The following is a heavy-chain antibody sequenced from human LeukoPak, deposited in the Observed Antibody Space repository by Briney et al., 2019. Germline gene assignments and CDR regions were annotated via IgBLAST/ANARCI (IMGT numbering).Heavy chain of an antibody. Sequence: GGSLSLSCAASGFTFSSYSMNWVRQAPGKGLEWVSSISSSSSYIYYADSVKGRFTISRDNAKNSLYLQMNSLRAEDTAVYYCARGILPIVVVPAATFEPWGQGTLVTVSS. CDR2: ISSSSSYI. J-gene: IGHJ5*02. D-gene: IGHD2-2*01. CDR3: ARGILPIVVVPAATFEP. CDR1: GFTFSSYS. V-gene: IGHV3-21*01.